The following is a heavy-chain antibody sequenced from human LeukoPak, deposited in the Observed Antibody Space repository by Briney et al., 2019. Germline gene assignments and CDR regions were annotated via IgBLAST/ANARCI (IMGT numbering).Heavy chain of an antibody. Sequence: ASVKVSCKASGYTFTNFDTNWVRQAPGQGLEWMGWISANNGNTNYAQKLQGRVTMTTDTSTSTAYMELTSLRSDDTAVYYCARDRYCSGAGCYSNYYGMDVWGQGTTVTVSS. D-gene: IGHD2-15*01. CDR2: ISANNGNT. CDR1: GYTFTNFD. CDR3: ARDRYCSGAGCYSNYYGMDV. V-gene: IGHV1-18*01. J-gene: IGHJ6*02.